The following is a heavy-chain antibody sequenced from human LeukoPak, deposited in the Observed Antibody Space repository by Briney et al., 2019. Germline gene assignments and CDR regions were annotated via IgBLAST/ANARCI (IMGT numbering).Heavy chain of an antibody. J-gene: IGHJ6*03. D-gene: IGHD2-2*01. CDR3: AKDALRIVVVRAAMPYYYYMHV. V-gene: IGHV3-30*02. CDR1: GFSFSNYG. Sequence: PGGSLRLSCAASGFSFSNYGMHWVRQAPGKGLEWVAFIRSDGSPKYYADSVKGRFTISRDNSKNTLDLQMNSLRAEDTAVYYCAKDALRIVVVRAAMPYYYYMHVRGKGTTGPVSS. CDR2: IRSDGSPK.